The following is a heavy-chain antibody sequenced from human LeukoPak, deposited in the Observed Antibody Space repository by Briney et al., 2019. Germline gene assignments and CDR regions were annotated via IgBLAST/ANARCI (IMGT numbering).Heavy chain of an antibody. J-gene: IGHJ4*02. CDR2: ITGSGGST. Sequence: GGSLRLSCAASGFIFSNYAMSWVRQAPGKGLEWVSAITGSGGSTYYADSVKGRFTISRDNSKNTLYLQMNSLRAEDTAVYYCAKWGDYDVLTGYYVSVYWGQGTLVTVSS. D-gene: IGHD3-9*01. CDR1: GFIFSNYA. V-gene: IGHV3-23*01. CDR3: AKWGDYDVLTGYYVSVY.